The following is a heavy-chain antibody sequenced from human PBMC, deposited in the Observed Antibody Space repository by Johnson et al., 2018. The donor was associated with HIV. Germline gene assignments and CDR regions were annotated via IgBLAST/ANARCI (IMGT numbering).Heavy chain of an antibody. J-gene: IGHJ3*02. CDR3: AKGQVARGAFDI. D-gene: IGHD2-15*01. Sequence: QVQVVESGGGVVQPGRSLRLSCAASGFTFSNYGMHWVRQAPGKGLEWVAIIWFDGNTEYYADSVKGRFTISRDNSKNTLCLQMNSLRVEDTAVYYCAKGQVARGAFDIWGQGTMVTVSS. V-gene: IGHV3-33*06. CDR1: GFTFSNYG. CDR2: IWFDGNTE.